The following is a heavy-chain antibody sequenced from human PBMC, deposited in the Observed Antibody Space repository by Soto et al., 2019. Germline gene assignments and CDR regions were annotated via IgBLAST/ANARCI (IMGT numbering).Heavy chain of an antibody. V-gene: IGHV2-5*02. D-gene: IGHD1-26*01. J-gene: IGHJ4*02. CDR2: IYWDDSK. CDR3: AHAYGGRSLY. CDR1: GFSLTTDRVG. Sequence: QITLKESGPTLVKPTQTFTLTCTFSGFSLTTDRVGVGWIRQPPGEALEWLAVIYWDDSKTYRPSLESRLTITKDTSKNQVALTMTNMDSVDTATYYCAHAYGGRSLYWGQGTLVTVSS.